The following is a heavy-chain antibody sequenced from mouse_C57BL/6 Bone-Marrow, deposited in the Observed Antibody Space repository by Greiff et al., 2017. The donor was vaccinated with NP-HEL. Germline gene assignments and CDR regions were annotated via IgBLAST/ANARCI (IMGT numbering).Heavy chain of an antibody. CDR2: INPNNGGT. J-gene: IGHJ4*01. V-gene: IGHV1-18*01. D-gene: IGHD1-1*01. CDR1: GYTFTDYN. CDR3: AREGTRELRGSWDAMDY. Sequence: EVQLQQSGPELVKPGASVKIPCKASGYTFTDYNMDWVKQSHGKSLEWIGDINPNNGGTIYNQKFKGKATLTVDKSSSTAYMELRSLTSEDTAVYYCAREGTRELRGSWDAMDYWGQGTSVTVSS.